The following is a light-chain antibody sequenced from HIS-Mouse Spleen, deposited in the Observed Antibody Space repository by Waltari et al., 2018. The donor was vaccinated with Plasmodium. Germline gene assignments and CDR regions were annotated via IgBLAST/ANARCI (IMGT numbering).Light chain of an antibody. CDR3: QQLNSYPLT. J-gene: IGKJ4*01. CDR1: QGISSY. CDR2: AAS. V-gene: IGKV1-9*01. Sequence: DIQLTQSPSFLSASVGDRVTITCRASQGISSYLAWYQQKPGKAPKLLIYAASTLQSGVPSMFSGSGSGTEFTLTISSLQPEDFATYDCQQLNSYPLTFGGGTKVEIK.